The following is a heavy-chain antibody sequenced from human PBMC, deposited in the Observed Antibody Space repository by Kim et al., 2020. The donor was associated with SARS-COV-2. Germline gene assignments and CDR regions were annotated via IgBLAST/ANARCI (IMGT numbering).Heavy chain of an antibody. CDR1: GFTFSSYA. CDR3: AKDNEYCSGGSCYSDV. D-gene: IGHD2-15*01. V-gene: IGHV3-23*01. CDR2: ISGSGGST. J-gene: IGHJ6*02. Sequence: GGSLRLSCAASGFTFSSYAMSWVRQAPGKGLEWVSAISGSGGSTYYADSVKGRFTISRDNSKNTLYLQMNSLRAEDTAVYYCAKDNEYCSGGSCYSDVWGQGTTVTVSS.